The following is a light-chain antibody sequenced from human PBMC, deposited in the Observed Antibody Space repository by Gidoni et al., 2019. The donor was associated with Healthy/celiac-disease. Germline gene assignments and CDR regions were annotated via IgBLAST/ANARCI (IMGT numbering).Light chain of an antibody. CDR2: AAS. CDR3: QQSYSTPIT. Sequence: DIQMTQSPSSLSASVGDRVTITCRASQSISSYLNWYQQKPGQAPKLLIYAASSLQSGVPSRFSGSGSGTDFTLTISSLQPEDFATYYCQQSYSTPITFGPGTRLEIK. J-gene: IGKJ5*01. CDR1: QSISSY. V-gene: IGKV1-39*01.